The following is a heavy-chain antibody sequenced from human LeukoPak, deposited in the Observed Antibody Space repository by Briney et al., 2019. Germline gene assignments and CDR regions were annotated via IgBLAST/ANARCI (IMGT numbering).Heavy chain of an antibody. CDR3: ARDDSTYGMDV. CDR2: INHSGSA. V-gene: IGHV4-30-2*01. CDR1: GGSISSGGYY. J-gene: IGHJ6*02. Sequence: SQTLSLTCTVSGGSISSGGYYWTWIRQPPGKGLEWIGEINHSGSANYNPSLKSRVTISLDTSKNQFSLKLSSVTAADTAVYYCARDDSTYGMDVRGQGTTVTVSS. D-gene: IGHD2-21*01.